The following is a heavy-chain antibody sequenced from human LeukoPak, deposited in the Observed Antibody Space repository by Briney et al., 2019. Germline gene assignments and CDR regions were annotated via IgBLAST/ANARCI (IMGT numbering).Heavy chain of an antibody. J-gene: IGHJ4*02. CDR1: GFTFSSYS. Sequence: PGGSLRLSCAASGFTFSSYSMNWVRQAPGKGLEWVSSISSSSSYIYYADSVKGRFTISRDNAKNSLYLQMNSLRAEDTAVYYCARDPTVAAAGYFDYWGQGTLDTVSS. D-gene: IGHD6-13*01. CDR3: ARDPTVAAAGYFDY. V-gene: IGHV3-21*01. CDR2: ISSSSSYI.